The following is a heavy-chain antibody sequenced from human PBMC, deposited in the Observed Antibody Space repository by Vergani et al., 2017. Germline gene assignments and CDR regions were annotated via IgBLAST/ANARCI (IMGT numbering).Heavy chain of an antibody. D-gene: IGHD2-21*01. Sequence: QVQLQESGPGLVKPSETLSLTCVVSGYSISSGYYWGWIRQPPGKGLEWIGSINHSGSTYYNPSLKSRVTISVDTSKNQFSLKLNSVTAADTAVYYCARDGGEYDKDALDVWGQGTKVTVTS. CDR3: ARDGGEYDKDALDV. CDR1: GYSISSGYY. CDR2: INHSGST. J-gene: IGHJ3*01. V-gene: IGHV4-38-2*02.